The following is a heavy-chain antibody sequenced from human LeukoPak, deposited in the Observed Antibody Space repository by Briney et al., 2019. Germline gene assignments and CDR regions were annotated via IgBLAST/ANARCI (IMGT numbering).Heavy chain of an antibody. Sequence: GRSLRLSCAASGFTFSSYGMHWVRQAPGKGLEWVAVIWYDGSNKYYADSVKGRFTISRDNSKNTLYLQMNSLRAEDTAVYYCARDWGPPRDVVVPAVTDYYYYGMDVWGKGTTVTVSS. CDR2: IWYDGSNK. CDR1: GFTFSSYG. V-gene: IGHV3-33*01. D-gene: IGHD2-2*01. CDR3: ARDWGPPRDVVVPAVTDYYYYGMDV. J-gene: IGHJ6*04.